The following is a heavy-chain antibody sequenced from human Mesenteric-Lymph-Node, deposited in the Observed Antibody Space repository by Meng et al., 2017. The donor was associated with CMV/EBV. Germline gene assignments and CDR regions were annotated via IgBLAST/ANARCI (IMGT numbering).Heavy chain of an antibody. CDR1: GSTFDDYA. V-gene: IGHV3-9*01. J-gene: IGHJ6*02. Sequence: SLKISCAASGSTFDDYAMHWVRQAPGKGLEWVSGISWNSNTIGYADSVKGRFTISRDNAKNSLYLQMNSLRAEDTALYYCAKDIGYCSSISCYITTTGPNRAHYYYGMDVWGQGTTVTVSS. D-gene: IGHD2-2*02. CDR2: ISWNSNTI. CDR3: AKDIGYCSSISCYITTTGPNRAHYYYGMDV.